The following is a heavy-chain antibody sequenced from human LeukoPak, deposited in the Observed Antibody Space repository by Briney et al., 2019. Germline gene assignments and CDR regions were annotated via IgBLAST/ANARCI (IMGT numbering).Heavy chain of an antibody. CDR2: GSAYAEKT. CDR1: GYTFTSYG. Sequence: SVNVSCKASGYTFTSYGITWVRQAPRQGLEWMGWGSAYAEKTNYVQKIQGRVTMTTDTSTSTAYMELRSVRSDDTAAYYCARDCIGCHGFDYWGQGTLVTVSS. J-gene: IGHJ4*02. D-gene: IGHD2-15*01. V-gene: IGHV1-18*01. CDR3: ARDCIGCHGFDY.